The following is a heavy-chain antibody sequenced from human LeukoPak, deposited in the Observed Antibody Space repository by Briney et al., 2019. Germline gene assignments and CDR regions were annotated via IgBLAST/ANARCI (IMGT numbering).Heavy chain of an antibody. Sequence: ASVKVSCKASGYTFTGYYMHWVRQAPGQGLEWMGWINPNSGGTNYAQKFQGRVTMTRDTPISTAYMELSRLRSDDTAVYYCARSYYDILTGYYKSAFDIWGQGTMVTVSS. V-gene: IGHV1-2*02. D-gene: IGHD3-9*01. CDR1: GYTFTGYY. CDR3: ARSYYDILTGYYKSAFDI. CDR2: INPNSGGT. J-gene: IGHJ3*02.